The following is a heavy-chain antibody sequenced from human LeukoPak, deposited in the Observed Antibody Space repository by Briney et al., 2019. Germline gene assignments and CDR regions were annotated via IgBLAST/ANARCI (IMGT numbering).Heavy chain of an antibody. D-gene: IGHD6-25*01. CDR1: GGSFSGYY. Sequence: SETLSLTCAVYGGSFSGYYWSWIRQPPGKGLEWIGEINHSGSTNYNPSLKSRVTISVDTSKNQFSLKLSSVTAADTAMYYCARESYSSAWAFDYWGQGTLVTVSS. CDR2: INHSGST. V-gene: IGHV4-34*01. J-gene: IGHJ4*02. CDR3: ARESYSSAWAFDY.